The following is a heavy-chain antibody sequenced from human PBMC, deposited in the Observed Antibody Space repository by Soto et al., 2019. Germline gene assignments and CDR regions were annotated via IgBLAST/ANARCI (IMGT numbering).Heavy chain of an antibody. CDR1: GYTFPKYY. Sequence: ASDYVSCKASGYTFPKYYIHWVRQAPGQGLEWMGVVNPTGGRASYAPKFQGRVTLTRDTSTRTAYMELSSLRSDDTAAYFCSRLSTMVREINDDPFDFWGQGTLVTVSS. CDR3: SRLSTMVREINDDPFDF. V-gene: IGHV1-46*03. J-gene: IGHJ3*01. D-gene: IGHD3-10*01. CDR2: VNPTGGRA.